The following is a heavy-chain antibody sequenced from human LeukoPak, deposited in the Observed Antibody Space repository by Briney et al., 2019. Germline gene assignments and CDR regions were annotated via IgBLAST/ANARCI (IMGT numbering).Heavy chain of an antibody. J-gene: IGHJ3*02. CDR1: GFTFDDYA. V-gene: IGHV3-9*01. CDR2: ISWNSGSI. D-gene: IGHD2-15*01. CDR3: AKDIVGGYSRAAFDI. Sequence: GGSLRLSCAASGFTFDDYAMHWVRQAPWKGLEWVSVISWNSGSIGYADSVKGRFTISRDNAKNSLYLQMNSLRAEDTALYYCAKDIVGGYSRAAFDIWGQGTMVTVSS.